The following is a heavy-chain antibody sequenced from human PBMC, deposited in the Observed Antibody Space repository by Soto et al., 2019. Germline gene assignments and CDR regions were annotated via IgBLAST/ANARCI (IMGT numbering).Heavy chain of an antibody. Sequence: SETLSLTCAVYGGSFSGYYWSWIRQPPGKGLEWIGEINQSGSTNYNPSLKSRVTISVDTSKNQFSLKLSSVTAADTAVYYCARTYSSSWSPFEYWGQGTMVTVSS. CDR1: GGSFSGYY. J-gene: IGHJ4*02. CDR3: ARTYSSSWSPFEY. CDR2: INQSGST. V-gene: IGHV4-34*01. D-gene: IGHD6-13*01.